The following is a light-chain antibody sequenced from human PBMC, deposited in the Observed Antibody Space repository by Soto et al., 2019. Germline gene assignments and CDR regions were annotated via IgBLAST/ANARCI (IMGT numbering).Light chain of an antibody. J-gene: IGKJ2*01. CDR1: QSVSSD. Sequence: EIVMTQSPATLSVSPGERATLSCRASQSVSSDLAWYRQKPGQAPRLLIYLASTRATAIPARFSGSGSGTEFTRTISSLQSEDFAVYYCQQYNNWPYTFGQGNKLEIK. CDR3: QQYNNWPYT. CDR2: LAS. V-gene: IGKV3-15*01.